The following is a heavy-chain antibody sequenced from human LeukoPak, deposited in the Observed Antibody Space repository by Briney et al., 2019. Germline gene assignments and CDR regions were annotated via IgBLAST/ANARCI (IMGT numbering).Heavy chain of an antibody. Sequence: SVKVSCKAFGGTFRRNDLTWVRQAPGQGLEWMGGFIPNLNIAHYAQKFEARVTITADESTTTAYMELRSLRSEDTAVYYCASSYSGYHYWGQGTLVTVSS. D-gene: IGHD5-12*01. CDR3: ASSYSGYHY. V-gene: IGHV1-69*10. CDR2: FIPNLNIA. CDR1: GGTFRRND. J-gene: IGHJ4*02.